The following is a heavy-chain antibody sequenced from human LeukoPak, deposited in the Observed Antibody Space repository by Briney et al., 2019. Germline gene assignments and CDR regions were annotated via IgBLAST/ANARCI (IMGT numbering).Heavy chain of an antibody. V-gene: IGHV4-34*01. J-gene: IGHJ4*02. Sequence: SETLSLTCAVYGGSFSGYYWSCIRQPPGKGLEWIGEINHSGSTNYNPSLKSRVTISVDTSKNQFSLKLSSVTAADTAVYYCARGRRAVAGIDYWGQGTLVTVSS. CDR1: GGSFSGYY. CDR3: ARGRRAVAGIDY. CDR2: INHSGST. D-gene: IGHD6-19*01.